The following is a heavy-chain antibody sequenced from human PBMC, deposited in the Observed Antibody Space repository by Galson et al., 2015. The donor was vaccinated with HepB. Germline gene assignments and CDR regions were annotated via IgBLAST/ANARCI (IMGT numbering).Heavy chain of an antibody. CDR2: IYPGDSDT. V-gene: IGHV5-51*03. CDR3: ARGGYCSGGSCYGPHDAFDI. Sequence: QSGAEVKKPGESLKISCKGSGYSFTSYWIGWVRQMPGKGLEWMGIIYPGDSDTRYSPSFQGQVTISADKSISTAYLQWSSLKASDTAMYYCARGGYCSGGSCYGPHDAFDIWGQGTMVTVSS. CDR1: GYSFTSYW. D-gene: IGHD2-15*01. J-gene: IGHJ3*02.